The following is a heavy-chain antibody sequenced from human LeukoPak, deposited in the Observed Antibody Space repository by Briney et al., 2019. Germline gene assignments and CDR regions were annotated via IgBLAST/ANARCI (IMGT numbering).Heavy chain of an antibody. D-gene: IGHD6-13*01. CDR2: IYHSGST. J-gene: IGHJ2*01. CDR1: GGSISSYY. V-gene: IGHV4-59*12. Sequence: SETLSLTCTVSGGSISSYYWSWIRQPPGKGLEWIGYIYHSGSTYYNPSLKSRVTISVDRSKNQFSLKLSSVTAADTAVYYCARGAPLGYSSSWSRDWYFDLWGRGTLVTVSS. CDR3: ARGAPLGYSSSWSRDWYFDL.